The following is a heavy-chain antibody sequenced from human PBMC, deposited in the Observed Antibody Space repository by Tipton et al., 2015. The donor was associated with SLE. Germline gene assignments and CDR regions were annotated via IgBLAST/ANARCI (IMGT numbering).Heavy chain of an antibody. CDR2: IYPSGST. D-gene: IGHD6-13*01. V-gene: IGHV4-61*02. Sequence: LRLSCTVSGRSISSGSYFWSWIRQPAGKGLEWIGRIYPSGSTNYNPSLKRRVTVSVDTSKNQFSLSLTSVTAADTAVYYCAREGIAAETWFFDLWGRGTLVTVSS. CDR3: AREGIAAETWFFDL. CDR1: GRSISSGSYF. J-gene: IGHJ2*01.